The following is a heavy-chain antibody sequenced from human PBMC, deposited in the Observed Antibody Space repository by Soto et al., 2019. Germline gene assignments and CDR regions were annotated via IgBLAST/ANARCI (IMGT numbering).Heavy chain of an antibody. V-gene: IGHV1-69*13. J-gene: IGHJ4*02. Sequence: GASVKVSCKASGGTFSSYAISWVRQAPGQGLEWMGGIIPIFGTANYAQKFQGRVTITADESTSTAYMELSSLRSEDTAVYYCARVLSLYGDYGSIRDYWGQGTLVTVSS. D-gene: IGHD4-17*01. CDR1: GGTFSSYA. CDR2: IIPIFGTA. CDR3: ARVLSLYGDYGSIRDY.